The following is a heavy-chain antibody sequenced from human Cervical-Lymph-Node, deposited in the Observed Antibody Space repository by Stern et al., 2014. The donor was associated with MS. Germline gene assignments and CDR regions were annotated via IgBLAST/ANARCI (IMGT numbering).Heavy chain of an antibody. CDR3: AKDASTNYFRFFFDG. V-gene: IGHV3-30*18. D-gene: IGHD3-9*01. J-gene: IGHJ4*02. CDR1: GFMFRSFA. Sequence: QVQLVVSGGGVVQPGRSLRLSCAASGFMFRSFAMHWVRHSPGKGLEWVAGISYEGSTKYYGDSVKGRFNISRDNSKNTMYLQMNSLRPEDTALYYCAKDASTNYFRFFFDGWGQGALVTVSS. CDR2: ISYEGSTK.